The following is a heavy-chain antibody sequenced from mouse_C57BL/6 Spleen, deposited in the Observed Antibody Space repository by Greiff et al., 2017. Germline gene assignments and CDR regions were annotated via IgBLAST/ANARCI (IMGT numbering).Heavy chain of an antibody. CDR2: IYPGSGNT. Sequence: QVQLQQSGPELVKPGASVKISCKASGYSFTSYYIHWVKQRPGQGLEWIGWIYPGSGNTKYNEKFKGKATLTADTSSSTAYMQLSSLTSEDSAVYYCAREELRYYFGCWGQGTTLTVSS. CDR3: AREELRYYFGC. J-gene: IGHJ2*01. V-gene: IGHV1-66*01. CDR1: GYSFTSYY. D-gene: IGHD1-1*01.